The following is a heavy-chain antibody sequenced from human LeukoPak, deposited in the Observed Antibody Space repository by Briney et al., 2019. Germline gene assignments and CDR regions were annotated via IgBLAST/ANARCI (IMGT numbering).Heavy chain of an antibody. CDR1: GFTFSSYA. Sequence: GGSLRLSCAASGFTFSSYAMSWVRQAPGKGLEWVSAISGSGGSTYYADSVKGRFTISRDNSKNTLYLQMNSLRAEDTAVYYCTTEAYYDFWSGYYNSYWGQGTLVTVSS. J-gene: IGHJ4*02. D-gene: IGHD3-3*01. V-gene: IGHV3-23*01. CDR2: ISGSGGST. CDR3: TTEAYYDFWSGYYNSY.